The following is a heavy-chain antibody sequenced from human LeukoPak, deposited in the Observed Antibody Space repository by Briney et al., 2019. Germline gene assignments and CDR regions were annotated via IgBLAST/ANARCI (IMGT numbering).Heavy chain of an antibody. Sequence: SETLSLTCTVSGGSISSYYWSWIRQPPGKGLEWIGYIYYSGSTSYNPSLKSRVTISVDTSKNQFSLKLSSVTAADTAVYYCARRYSGSYYNTPGMYYFDYWGQGTLVTVSS. CDR1: GGSISSYY. V-gene: IGHV4-59*08. J-gene: IGHJ4*02. CDR2: IYYSGST. CDR3: ARRYSGSYYNTPGMYYFDY. D-gene: IGHD3-10*01.